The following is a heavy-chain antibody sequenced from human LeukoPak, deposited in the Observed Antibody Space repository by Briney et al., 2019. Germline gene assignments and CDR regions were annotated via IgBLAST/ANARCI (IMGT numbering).Heavy chain of an antibody. CDR2: ISSSSSTI. D-gene: IGHD6-6*01. CDR3: VKASSSSPQYNWFDA. CDR1: GFTFSSHS. J-gene: IGHJ5*02. Sequence: GGSLRLSCAASGFTFSSHSMNWVRQAPGKGLEWVSYISSSSSTIYYADSVKGRFTISRDNSKNTLYLQMNSLRAEDTALYYCVKASSSSPQYNWFDAWGQGTLVTVSS. V-gene: IGHV3-48*01.